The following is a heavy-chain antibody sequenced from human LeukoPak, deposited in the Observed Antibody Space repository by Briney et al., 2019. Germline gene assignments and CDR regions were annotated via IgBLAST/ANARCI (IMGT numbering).Heavy chain of an antibody. D-gene: IGHD4-17*01. CDR1: GGSISSGDYY. Sequence: SQTLSLTCTVSGGSISSGDYYWSWIRQPPRKGLEWIGYIYYSGSTYYNPSLKSRVTISVDTSKNQFSLKLSSVTAADTAVYYCARGEDYGDTFDYWGQGTLVTVSS. V-gene: IGHV4-30-4*01. CDR2: IYYSGST. CDR3: ARGEDYGDTFDY. J-gene: IGHJ4*02.